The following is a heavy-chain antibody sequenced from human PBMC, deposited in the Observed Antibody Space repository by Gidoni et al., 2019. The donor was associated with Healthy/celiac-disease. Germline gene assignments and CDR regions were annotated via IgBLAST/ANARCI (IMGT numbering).Heavy chain of an antibody. CDR2: ISGSGGRT. Sequence: EVQLLESGGGLVQPGGSLRLSCAASGFTFSSYAMSWVRQAPGKGLEWVSAISGSGGRTYYADSVKGRFTISRDNSKNTLYLQMNSLRAEDTAVYYCAKRLAGTLDAFDIWGQGTMVTVSS. D-gene: IGHD6-19*01. J-gene: IGHJ3*02. V-gene: IGHV3-23*01. CDR1: GFTFSSYA. CDR3: AKRLAGTLDAFDI.